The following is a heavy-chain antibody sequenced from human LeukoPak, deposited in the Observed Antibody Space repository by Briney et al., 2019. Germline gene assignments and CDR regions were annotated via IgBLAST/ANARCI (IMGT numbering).Heavy chain of an antibody. CDR3: VKYLDSRGWYQVPEFDY. J-gene: IGHJ4*02. D-gene: IGHD6-19*01. Sequence: GGSLRLSCSASGFAFSSYAMHWVRQAPGKGLEYVSAISSNGVSTYYADSVKRRFTICRDNSKNTLYLPMSSLRAEDTSVYSWVKYLDSRGWYQVPEFDYWGQGTLVTVSS. V-gene: IGHV3-64D*06. CDR1: GFAFSSYA. CDR2: ISSNGVST.